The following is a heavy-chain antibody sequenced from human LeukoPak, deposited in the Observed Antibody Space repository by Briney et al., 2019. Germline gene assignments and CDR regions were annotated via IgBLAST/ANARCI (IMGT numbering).Heavy chain of an antibody. Sequence: SVKVSCKASGGTFSSYAISWVRQAPGQGLEWMGGIIPIFGTANYAQKFQGRVTIIADESTSTAYMELSSLRSEDTAVYYCARAPPHYDILTGYLRGYFDYWGQGTLVTVSS. J-gene: IGHJ4*02. CDR1: GGTFSSYA. V-gene: IGHV1-69*01. CDR3: ARAPPHYDILTGYLRGYFDY. D-gene: IGHD3-9*01. CDR2: IIPIFGTA.